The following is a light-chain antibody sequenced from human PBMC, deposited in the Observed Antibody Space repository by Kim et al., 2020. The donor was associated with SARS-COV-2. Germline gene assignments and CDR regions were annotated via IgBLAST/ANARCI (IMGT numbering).Light chain of an antibody. V-gene: IGKV1-39*01. Sequence: DIQMTQSPSSLSASVGDRVTISCRASQNISTYLNWYKQTAGKPPKLLIYGTANLQSGVPSRFSGSGSGTDFTLTISSLQPEDFATYSCQQSYLIGTFGQGTKLEI. CDR3: QQSYLIGT. CDR2: GTA. CDR1: QNISTY. J-gene: IGKJ2*02.